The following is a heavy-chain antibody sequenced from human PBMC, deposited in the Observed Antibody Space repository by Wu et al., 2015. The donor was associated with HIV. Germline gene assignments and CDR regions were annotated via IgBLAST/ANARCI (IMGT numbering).Heavy chain of an antibody. V-gene: IGHV1-18*01. J-gene: IGHJ5*02. CDR2: ISVSSGAT. D-gene: IGHD3-10*01. Sequence: QIQLIQSDTELKKPGASVEVSCKAFGYIFSRYGVSWVRQVPGQGLEWVGWISVSSGATNYAEDFRDRVTLFTSADTAYMQLRSLRSDDTAVYYCARGGMLLWFGELSGWFDPWGQGTLVTVSS. CDR1: GYIFSRYG. CDR3: ARGGMLLWFGELSGWFDP.